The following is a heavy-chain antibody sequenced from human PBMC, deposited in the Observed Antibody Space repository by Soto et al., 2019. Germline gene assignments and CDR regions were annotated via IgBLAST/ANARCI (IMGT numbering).Heavy chain of an antibody. CDR2: IYYSGST. J-gene: IGHJ4*02. V-gene: IGHV4-39*01. Sequence: SETLSLTCTVSGGSISSSSYYWGWIRQPPGKGLEWIGSIYYSGSTYYNPSLKSRVTISVDTSKNQFSLKLSSVTAADTAVYYCARREEGELYLSYFDYWGQGTLVTVSS. D-gene: IGHD3-16*01. CDR1: GGSISSSSYY. CDR3: ARREEGELYLSYFDY.